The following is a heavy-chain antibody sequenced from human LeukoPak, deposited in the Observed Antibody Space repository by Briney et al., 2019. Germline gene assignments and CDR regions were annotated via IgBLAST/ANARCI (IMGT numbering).Heavy chain of an antibody. CDR2: IKQDGSEK. CDR3: AREGVHCSGRSCLKAY. D-gene: IGHD2-15*01. CDR1: GFTFSSYW. Sequence: GGSLRLSCAASGFTFSSYWMSWVRQAPGKGLEWVANIKQDGSEKYYVDSVKGRFTISRDNAKNSLYLQMSSLRAEDTAVYYCAREGVHCSGRSCLKAYWGQGTQVTVSS. J-gene: IGHJ4*02. V-gene: IGHV3-7*03.